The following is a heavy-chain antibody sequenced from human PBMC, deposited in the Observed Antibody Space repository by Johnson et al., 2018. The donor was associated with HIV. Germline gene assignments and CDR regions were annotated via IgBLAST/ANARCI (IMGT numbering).Heavy chain of an antibody. D-gene: IGHD3-16*02. V-gene: IGHV3-66*01. CDR3: ARVGYHDAFDI. CDR2: IYSGGST. CDR1: GFTFSNAW. Sequence: VQLVESGGGLVKPGGSLRLSCAASGFTFSNAWMSWVRQAPGKGLEWVSVIYSGGSTYYADSVKGRFTISRDNSKNTLYLQMNSLRAEDTAVYYCARVGYHDAFDIWGQGTMVTVSS. J-gene: IGHJ3*02.